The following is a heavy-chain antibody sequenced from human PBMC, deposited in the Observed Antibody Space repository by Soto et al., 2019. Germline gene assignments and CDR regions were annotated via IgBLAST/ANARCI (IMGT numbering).Heavy chain of an antibody. Sequence: GGSLRLSCAASGFTFSSYAMSWVRQAPGKGLEWVSAISGSGGSTYYADSVKGRFTISRDNSKNTLYLQMNSLRAEDTAVYYCAKDNPNYDILTGYYTLRGYFDYWGQGTLVTVSS. J-gene: IGHJ4*02. D-gene: IGHD3-9*01. V-gene: IGHV3-23*01. CDR3: AKDNPNYDILTGYYTLRGYFDY. CDR2: ISGSGGST. CDR1: GFTFSSYA.